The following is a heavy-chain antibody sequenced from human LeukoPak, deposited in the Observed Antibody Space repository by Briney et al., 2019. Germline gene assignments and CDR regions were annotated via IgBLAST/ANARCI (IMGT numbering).Heavy chain of an antibody. J-gene: IGHJ4*02. Sequence: GGTLRLSCAASGFTFDDYGMSWVRQAPAKGLEWVSVINWNGGSTGYADSVKGRFTISRDNAKNSLYLQMTSLRAEDTALHYCARVSRYDWADRYYFAYSGQGTLVTVSS. CDR1: GFTFDDYG. V-gene: IGHV3-20*04. CDR3: ARVSRYDWADRYYFAY. CDR2: INWNGGST. D-gene: IGHD3-16*01.